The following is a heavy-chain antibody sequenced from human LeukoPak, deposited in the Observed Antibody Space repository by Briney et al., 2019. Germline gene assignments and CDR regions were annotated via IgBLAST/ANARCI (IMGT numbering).Heavy chain of an antibody. J-gene: IGHJ4*02. Sequence: PGGSLRLSCAASGFTFSSYGMHWVRQAPGKGLEWVAFIRYDGSNKYYADSVKGRFTISRDNSKNTLYLQMNSLRAEDTAVYYCAKDLYYYDSSGYYSFDYWGQGTLVTVSS. CDR3: AKDLYYYDSSGYYSFDY. CDR2: IRYDGSNK. V-gene: IGHV3-30*02. CDR1: GFTFSSYG. D-gene: IGHD3-22*01.